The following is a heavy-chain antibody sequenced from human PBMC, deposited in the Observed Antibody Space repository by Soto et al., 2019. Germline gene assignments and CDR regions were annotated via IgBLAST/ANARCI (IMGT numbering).Heavy chain of an antibody. Sequence: RASVKVSCKASGYTFTSYAMHWVRQAPGQRLEWMGWINAGNGNAKYSQKFQGRVIITRDTSASTAYMELSSLRSEDTAVYYCARWGSYYDGWIVSHDYWGQGTLVTVSS. CDR1: GYTFTSYA. V-gene: IGHV1-3*01. D-gene: IGHD3-3*01. CDR2: INAGNGNA. CDR3: ARWGSYYDGWIVSHDY. J-gene: IGHJ4*02.